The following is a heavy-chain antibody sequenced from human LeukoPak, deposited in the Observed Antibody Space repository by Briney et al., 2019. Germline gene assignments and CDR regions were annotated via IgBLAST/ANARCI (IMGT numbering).Heavy chain of an antibody. J-gene: IGHJ4*02. CDR1: GDSISSGTYY. CDR2: IYYTMST. CDR3: ARHRIIRDIVTGDYFNY. V-gene: IGHV4-39*01. Sequence: PSETLFHTCAVSGDSISSGTYYWGWIRQPPGKGLEWIVTIYYTMSTYYNPSLKSRVTISVDTSKNQFSLKLRSVTAADTAVYYCARHRIIRDIVTGDYFNYWGQGTLVTVSS. D-gene: IGHD3-9*01.